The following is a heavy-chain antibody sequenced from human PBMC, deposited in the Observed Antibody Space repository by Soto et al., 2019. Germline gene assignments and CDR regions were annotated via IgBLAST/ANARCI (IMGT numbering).Heavy chain of an antibody. CDR3: ARDEGDSGWYYFDY. CDR1: GFTFSSYG. J-gene: IGHJ4*02. Sequence: QVQLVESGGGVVQPGRSLRLSCAASGFTFSSYGLHWVRQAPGKGLGWVAVIWYHGSNKYYADSVKGRFTISRDNSKNTLYLQRNSLRAEDTAVYYCARDEGDSGWYYFDYWGQGTLVTVSS. V-gene: IGHV3-33*01. D-gene: IGHD6-19*01. CDR2: IWYHGSNK.